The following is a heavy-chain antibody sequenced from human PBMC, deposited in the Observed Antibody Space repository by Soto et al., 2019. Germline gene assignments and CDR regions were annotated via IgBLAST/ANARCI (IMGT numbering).Heavy chain of an antibody. CDR1: GFSVGNNY. V-gene: IGHV3-53*01. J-gene: IGHJ6*02. Sequence: GGSLRLSCEASGFSVGNNYMTWVRQAPGRGLEWVSIIYSGGATYYRDSVKGRFTISRDNSKDTVYLQMNSLRAEDTARYYCARWKYWGYSQGMDVWGHGTTVTVSS. CDR3: ARWKYWGYSQGMDV. D-gene: IGHD7-27*01. CDR2: IYSGGAT.